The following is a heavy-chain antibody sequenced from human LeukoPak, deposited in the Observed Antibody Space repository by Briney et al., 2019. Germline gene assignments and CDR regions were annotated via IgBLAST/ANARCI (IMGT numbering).Heavy chain of an antibody. CDR2: IKEDGSEK. CDR3: ARVGLGVGSGRKASGFDP. D-gene: IGHD3-10*01. Sequence: PGGSLRLSCTASGFTFGDYAMTWVRQAPGKGLEWVANIKEDGSEKYYVDSVKGRFTISRDNAKNSLYLQMNSLRAEDTAVYYCARVGLGVGSGRKASGFDPWGQGTLVTVSP. CDR1: GFTFGDYA. J-gene: IGHJ5*02. V-gene: IGHV3-7*01.